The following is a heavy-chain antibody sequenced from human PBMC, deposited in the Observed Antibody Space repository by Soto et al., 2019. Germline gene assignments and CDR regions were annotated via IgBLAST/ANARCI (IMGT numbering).Heavy chain of an antibody. V-gene: IGHV4-30-4*01. CDR1: GGSITSGDYY. Sequence: SETLSLTCTVSGGSITSGDYYWSWIRQPPGKGLEWIGYIYYSGSTYHNPSLKSRVTISVDTSKNQFSLKLSSVTAADTAMYYCARALIQLWPHYYYGMDVWGQGTTVTVSS. CDR2: IYYSGST. CDR3: ARALIQLWPHYYYGMDV. J-gene: IGHJ6*02. D-gene: IGHD5-18*01.